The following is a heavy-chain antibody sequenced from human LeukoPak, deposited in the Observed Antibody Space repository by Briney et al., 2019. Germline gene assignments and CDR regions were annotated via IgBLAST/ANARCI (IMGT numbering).Heavy chain of an antibody. J-gene: IGHJ3*02. V-gene: IGHV3-30-3*01. D-gene: IGHD1-26*01. CDR3: ARLVGATSQYAFDI. CDR1: GFTFSSYA. CDR2: ISYDGSNK. Sequence: PGGSLRLSCAASGFTFSSYAMHWVRQAPGKGLEWVAVISYDGSNKYYADSVKGRFTISRDNSKNTLYLQMNSLRAEDTAVYYCARLVGATSQYAFDIWGQGTMVTVSS.